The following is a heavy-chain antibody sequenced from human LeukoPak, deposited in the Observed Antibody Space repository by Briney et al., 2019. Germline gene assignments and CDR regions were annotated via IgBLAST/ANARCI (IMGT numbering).Heavy chain of an antibody. CDR2: FDPEDGET. CDR3: ATLDSSSWYFDY. J-gene: IGHJ4*02. D-gene: IGHD6-13*01. Sequence: ASVKVSCKVSGYTLTGLSMHWVRQAPGKGLEWMGGFDPEDGETIYAQKFQGRVTMTEDTSTDTAYMELSSLRSEDTAVYYRATLDSSSWYFDYWGQGTLVTVSS. CDR1: GYTLTGLS. V-gene: IGHV1-24*01.